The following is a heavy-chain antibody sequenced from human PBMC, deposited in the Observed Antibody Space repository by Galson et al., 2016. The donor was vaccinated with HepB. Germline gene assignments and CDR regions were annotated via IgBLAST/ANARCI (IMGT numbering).Heavy chain of an antibody. CDR1: GFSFCSYG. V-gene: IGHV3-30*03. Sequence: SLRLSCAASGFSFCSYGMHWVRQAPGKGLEWVSVISYDGNKQYFAASVRGRFTISRDNSQNTLYLEMNSLRAEDTAAYYCAREPGRIQLYLHSFGMDVWGQGTTVTVSS. D-gene: IGHD1-1*01. CDR2: ISYDGNKQ. CDR3: AREPGRIQLYLHSFGMDV. J-gene: IGHJ6*02.